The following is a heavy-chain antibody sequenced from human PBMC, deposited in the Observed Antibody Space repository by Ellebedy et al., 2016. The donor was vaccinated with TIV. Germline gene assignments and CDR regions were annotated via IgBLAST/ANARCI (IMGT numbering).Heavy chain of an antibody. CDR3: ASVTFSSLSPFDN. D-gene: IGHD6-13*01. V-gene: IGHV1-2*02. Sequence: AASVKVSCKTSGYTFTDYHMHWIRQAPGQGLEWLGWIYPSSGDTRYAQKFQGRVTMTRDTSITTAYMELNRLTSDDTATYYCASVTFSSLSPFDNWGQGTLVTVSS. J-gene: IGHJ4*02. CDR2: IYPSSGDT. CDR1: GYTFTDYH.